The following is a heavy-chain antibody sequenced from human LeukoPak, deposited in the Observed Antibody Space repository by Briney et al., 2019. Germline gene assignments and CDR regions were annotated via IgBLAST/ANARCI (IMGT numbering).Heavy chain of an antibody. V-gene: IGHV3-7*01. CDR2: IRQDGREK. CDR1: GFTFSSYW. J-gene: IGHJ5*01. CDR3: AREGVGGFDS. Sequence: GGSLRLSCAASGFTFSSYWVSWVRQAPGKGLEWVANIRQDGREKSYADSVKGRFTISRDNAKTSVYLQMNSLRVEDTAVYYCAREGVGGFDSWGQGTLVTVSS. D-gene: IGHD3-10*01.